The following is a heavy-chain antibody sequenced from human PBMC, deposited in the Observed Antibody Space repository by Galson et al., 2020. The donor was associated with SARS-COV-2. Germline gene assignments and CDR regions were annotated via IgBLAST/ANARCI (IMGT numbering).Heavy chain of an antibody. J-gene: IGHJ5*02. D-gene: IGHD5-12*01. CDR1: GGSISSGGYY. V-gene: IGHV4-31*03. Sequence: TLSLTCTVSGGSISSGGYYWSWIRQHPGKGLEWIGYIYYSGSTYYNPSLKSRVTISVDTSKNQFSLKLSSVTAADTAVYYCARGPYSGFENNWFDPWGQGTLVTVSS. CDR3: ARGPYSGFENNWFDP. CDR2: IYYSGST.